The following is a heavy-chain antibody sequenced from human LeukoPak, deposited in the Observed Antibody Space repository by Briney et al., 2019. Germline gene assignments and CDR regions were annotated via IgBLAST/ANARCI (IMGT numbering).Heavy chain of an antibody. J-gene: IGHJ4*02. CDR2: ISYDGSNK. Sequence: GRSLRLSCAASGFTFSSYAMHWVRQAPGKGLEWVAVISYDGSNKYYADSVKGRFPIYRDNSKNTLYLQMNSLRAEDTALYSCARDQLRYCSGGSCYYFGYWGQGTLVTVSS. CDR1: GFTFSSYA. V-gene: IGHV3-30-3*01. D-gene: IGHD2-15*01. CDR3: ARDQLRYCSGGSCYYFGY.